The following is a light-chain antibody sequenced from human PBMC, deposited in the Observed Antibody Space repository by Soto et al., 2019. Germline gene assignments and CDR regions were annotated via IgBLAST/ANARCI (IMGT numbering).Light chain of an antibody. CDR2: EGD. J-gene: IGLJ3*02. CDR1: SSDVGGYNY. Sequence: QSALTQPASVSGSPGQSITISCTGTSSDVGGYNYVSWYQQHPGKVPKLMIYEGDKRPSGVSDRFSGSRSGNTASLTISGLQPEDEADYYCCAHVGVSILVFGRWTQLTVL. CDR3: CAHVGVSILV. V-gene: IGLV2-23*01.